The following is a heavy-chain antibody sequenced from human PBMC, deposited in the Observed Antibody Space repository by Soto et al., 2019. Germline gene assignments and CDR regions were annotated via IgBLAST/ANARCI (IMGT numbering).Heavy chain of an antibody. D-gene: IGHD2-2*01. CDR3: ARDGESSSSSDFDF. CDR2: VRSSGDDT. V-gene: IGHV3-48*02. Sequence: DVQLVESGGGLVQPGGSLRLSCAASGFTFGYYNMHWVRQAPGKGLEWVSFVRSSGDDTYYADSVKGRFTISRDNAKDSLYLQMNSLRKEDTAVYYCARDGESSSSSDFDFWGQGALVTVSS. CDR1: GFTFGYYN. J-gene: IGHJ4*02.